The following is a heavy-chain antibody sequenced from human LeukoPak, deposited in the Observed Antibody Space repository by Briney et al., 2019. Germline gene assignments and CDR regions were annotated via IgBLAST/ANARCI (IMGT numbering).Heavy chain of an antibody. Sequence: GGSLRLSCAASGFTFSSYSMNWVRQAPGKGLEWVSSISSSSSYIYYVDSVKGRFTISRDNAKNSLYLQMNSLRAEDTAVYYCARAGQLVPGWFDPWGQGTLVTVSS. CDR2: ISSSSSYI. J-gene: IGHJ5*02. CDR1: GFTFSSYS. D-gene: IGHD6-6*01. CDR3: ARAGQLVPGWFDP. V-gene: IGHV3-21*01.